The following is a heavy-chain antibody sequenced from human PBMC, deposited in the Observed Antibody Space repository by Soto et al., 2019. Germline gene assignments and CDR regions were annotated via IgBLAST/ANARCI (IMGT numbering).Heavy chain of an antibody. CDR1: GGTFSSYA. CDR2: IIPIFGTA. Sequence: QVQLVQSGAEVKKPGSSVKVSCKASGGTFSSYAISWVRQAPGQGLERMGGIIPIFGTANYAQKFQGRVTITADESTSTAYMELSSLRSEDTAVYYCARGTGSSGWYKRDWFDPWGQGTLVTVSS. J-gene: IGHJ5*02. CDR3: ARGTGSSGWYKRDWFDP. D-gene: IGHD6-19*01. V-gene: IGHV1-69*01.